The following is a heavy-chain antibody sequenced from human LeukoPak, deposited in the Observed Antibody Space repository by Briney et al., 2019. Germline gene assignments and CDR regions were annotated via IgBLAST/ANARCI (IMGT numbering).Heavy chain of an antibody. Sequence: SETLSLTCTVSGASITTDAYYWGWILQPPGKGLAWIGSIYYSGSTYYNPSLKSRVTISVDTSENQFSLKLSSVTAADTAVYYCARGDSPFDPWGQGTLVTVSS. D-gene: IGHD2-21*02. CDR1: GASITTDAYY. V-gene: IGHV4-39*07. CDR3: ARGDSPFDP. CDR2: IYYSGST. J-gene: IGHJ5*02.